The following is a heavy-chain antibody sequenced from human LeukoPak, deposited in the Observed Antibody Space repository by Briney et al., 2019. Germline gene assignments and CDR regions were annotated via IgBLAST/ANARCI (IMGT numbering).Heavy chain of an antibody. V-gene: IGHV1-46*03. D-gene: IGHD2-2*01. CDR1: GYTFTSYY. CDR2: VNPSGGST. Sequence: GASVKVSCKASGYTFTSYYMHWVRQAPGQGLEWMGIVNPSGGSTIYAQKFQGRVTMTRDTSTSTVYMDLSSLRSEDTAVYYCARDAGGYCSSTSCPTGYFQHWGQGTLVTVSS. J-gene: IGHJ1*01. CDR3: ARDAGGYCSSTSCPTGYFQH.